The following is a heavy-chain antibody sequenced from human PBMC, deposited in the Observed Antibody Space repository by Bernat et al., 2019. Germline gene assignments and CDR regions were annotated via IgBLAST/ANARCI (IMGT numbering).Heavy chain of an antibody. CDR1: GYTFTSYA. CDR3: ARVQAGSHYYYYYMDV. D-gene: IGHD6-13*01. V-gene: IGHV1-3*01. CDR2: INAGNGNT. Sequence: QVQLVQSGAEVKKPGASVKVSCKASGYTFTSYAMHWVRQAPGQRLEWMGWINAGNGNTKYSQKFQGRVTITRDTSASTAYMKLSSLRSEDTAVYYCARVQAGSHYYYYYMDVWGKGTTVTVSS. J-gene: IGHJ6*03.